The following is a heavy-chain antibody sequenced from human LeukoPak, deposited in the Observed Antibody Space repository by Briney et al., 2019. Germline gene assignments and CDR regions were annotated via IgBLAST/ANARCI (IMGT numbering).Heavy chain of an antibody. D-gene: IGHD3-10*01. J-gene: IGHJ6*03. CDR2: INHSGST. CDR1: GGSFSGYY. Sequence: SETLSLTCAVYGGSFSGYYWSWIRQPPGKGLEWIGEINHSGSTNYNPSLKSRVTISVDTSKNQFSLKLSSVTAADTAVYYCARGLGYYYGSGSYYYYYYYMDVWGKGTTVTASS. CDR3: ARGLGYYYGSGSYYYYYYYMDV. V-gene: IGHV4-34*01.